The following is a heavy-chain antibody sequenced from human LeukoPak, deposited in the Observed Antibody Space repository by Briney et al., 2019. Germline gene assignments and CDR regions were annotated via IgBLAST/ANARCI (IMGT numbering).Heavy chain of an antibody. CDR2: ISYDGSNK. V-gene: IGHV3-30*04. J-gene: IGHJ4*02. D-gene: IGHD5-18*01. CDR1: GFTFSSYA. Sequence: PGGSLRLSCAASGFTFSSYAMHWVRQAPGKGLEWVAVISYDGSNKYYADSGKGRFTISRDNSKNTLYLQMNSLRAEDTAVYYCARGQWIQLLGGVDFDYWGQGTLVTVSS. CDR3: ARGQWIQLLGGVDFDY.